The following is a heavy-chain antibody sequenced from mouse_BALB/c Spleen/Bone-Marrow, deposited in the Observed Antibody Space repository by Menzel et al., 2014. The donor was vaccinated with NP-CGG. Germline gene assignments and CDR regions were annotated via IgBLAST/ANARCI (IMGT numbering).Heavy chain of an antibody. D-gene: IGHD2-2*01. CDR3: ARSLYGYDWYFDV. CDR1: GYTFTSYV. CDR2: INPYNDNT. J-gene: IGHJ1*01. Sequence: VQLQQSGPELVKPGASVKMSCKASGYTFTSYVMHWVKQKPGQGLEWIGNINPYNDNTKYNEKFNGKATLTSDKSSSTAYMELSSLTSEDSAVYYCARSLYGYDWYFDVWGAGTTVTVSS. V-gene: IGHV1-14*01.